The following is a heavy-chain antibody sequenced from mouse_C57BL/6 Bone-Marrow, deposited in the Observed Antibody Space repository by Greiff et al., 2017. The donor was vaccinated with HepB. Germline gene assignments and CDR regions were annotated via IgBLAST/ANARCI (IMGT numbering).Heavy chain of an antibody. J-gene: IGHJ4*01. V-gene: IGHV5-17*01. Sequence: EVKVVESGGGLVKPGGSLKLSCAASGFTFSDYGMHWVRQAPEKGLEWVAYISSGSSTIYYADTVKGRFPISRDNAKNTLFLQMTSLRSEDTAMYYCAKEGLRRDYAMDYWGQGTSVTVTS. CDR1: GFTFSDYG. CDR2: ISSGSSTI. D-gene: IGHD2-4*01. CDR3: AKEGLRRDYAMDY.